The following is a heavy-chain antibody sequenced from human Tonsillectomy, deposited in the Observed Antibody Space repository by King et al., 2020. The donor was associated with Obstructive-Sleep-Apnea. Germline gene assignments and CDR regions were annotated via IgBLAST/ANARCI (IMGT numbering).Heavy chain of an antibody. CDR3: AKDRGVAKQHWLRLSYFDS. V-gene: IGHV3-23*04. CDR2: IGWSGGST. Sequence: VQLVESGGGLVQPGGSLRLSCAASGFTFSNYAMSWVRQAPGKGLEWVSAIGWSGGSTYYADSVKGQFTISRDNSKNTLYLQLNSLRAEDTAIYYWAKDRGVAKQHWLRLSYFDSWGQGTLVTVSS. J-gene: IGHJ4*02. D-gene: IGHD5-18*01. CDR1: GFTFSNYA.